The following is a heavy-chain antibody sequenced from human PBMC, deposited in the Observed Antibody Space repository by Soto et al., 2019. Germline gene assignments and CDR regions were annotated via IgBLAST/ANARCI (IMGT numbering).Heavy chain of an antibody. Sequence: QVQLVQSGAEVKKPGASVKVSCKASGYTFTSYAMHWVRQAPGQRLEWMGWINAGNGNTKYSQKFQGRVTITRDTSASTAYMELSSLRSEDTAVYYCARGGYCSSTSCYTGTPFDYWGQGTLVTVSS. CDR1: GYTFTSYA. V-gene: IGHV1-3*01. CDR2: INAGNGNT. J-gene: IGHJ4*02. CDR3: ARGGYCSSTSCYTGTPFDY. D-gene: IGHD2-2*02.